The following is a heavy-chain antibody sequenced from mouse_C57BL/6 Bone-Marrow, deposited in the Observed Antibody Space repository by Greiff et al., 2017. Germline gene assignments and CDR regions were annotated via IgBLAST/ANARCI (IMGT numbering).Heavy chain of an antibody. J-gene: IGHJ3*01. V-gene: IGHV1-64*01. CDR1: GYTFTSYW. D-gene: IGHD1-1*01. Sequence: QVQLQQPGAELVKPGASVKLSCKASGYTFTSYWMHWVKQRPGQGLEWIGMIHPNSGSTNYNEKFKSKATLTVDKSSSTAYMQLSSLTSEDSAVYYCARPLYYGSSSWFAYWGQVTLVTVSA. CDR2: IHPNSGST. CDR3: ARPLYYGSSSWFAY.